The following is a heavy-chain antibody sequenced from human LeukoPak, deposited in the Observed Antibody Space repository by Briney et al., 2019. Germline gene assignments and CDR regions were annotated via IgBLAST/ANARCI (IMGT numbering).Heavy chain of an antibody. CDR3: ASSGSSSWLNWFDP. V-gene: IGHV3-30-3*01. J-gene: IGHJ5*02. Sequence: GGSLRLSCAASGFTFSSYAMHWVRQAPGKGLEWVAVISYDGSNKYYADSVKGRFTISRDNSKNTLYLQMNSLRAGDTAVYYCASSGSSSWLNWFDPWGQGTLVTVSS. CDR1: GFTFSSYA. D-gene: IGHD6-13*01. CDR2: ISYDGSNK.